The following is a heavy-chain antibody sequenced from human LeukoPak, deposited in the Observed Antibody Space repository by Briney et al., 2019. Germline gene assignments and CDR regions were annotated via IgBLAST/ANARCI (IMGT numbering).Heavy chain of an antibody. CDR1: GGSISSSNW. CDR3: ARAFFSSGYTQLDDY. V-gene: IGHV4-4*02. J-gene: IGHJ4*02. Sequence: PSETLSLTCAVSGGSISSSNWWSWVGQPPGKGLEWIGVIYHSGSTNYNPSLKSRVTISVDKSKNQFSLKLSSVTAADTAVYYCARAFFSSGYTQLDDYWGQGILVTVSS. CDR2: IYHSGST. D-gene: IGHD3-22*01.